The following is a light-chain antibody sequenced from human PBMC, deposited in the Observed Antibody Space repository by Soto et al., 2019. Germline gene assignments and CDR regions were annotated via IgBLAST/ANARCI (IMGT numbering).Light chain of an antibody. CDR1: QEISCD. J-gene: IGKJ1*01. V-gene: IGKV1-6*01. CDR3: LQYHNNTRT. CDR2: RXS. Sequence: AIQMTQSPSSLSASVGDRVTIPXRASQEISCDVGWYQQTPRXAPKXXXARXSRLQSGGPSSFSGSGSGAAFTPTITSRRHEYCVDYYFLQYHNNTRTFGQGTKVDIK.